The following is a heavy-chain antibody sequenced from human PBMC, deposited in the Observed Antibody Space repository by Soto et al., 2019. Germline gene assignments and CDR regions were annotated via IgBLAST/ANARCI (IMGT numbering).Heavy chain of an antibody. Sequence: DSLKISGEGCGYNFPSYWIAWVRQMPGKGLEWMGIIYPDNSDTRYSPSFQGRVTISADKSINTAYLQWSSLKASDTAMYYCARSMTTVTTDGAFDIWGQGTMVTLSS. CDR1: GYNFPSYW. V-gene: IGHV5-51*01. J-gene: IGHJ3*02. CDR2: IYPDNSDT. CDR3: ARSMTTVTTDGAFDI. D-gene: IGHD4-4*01.